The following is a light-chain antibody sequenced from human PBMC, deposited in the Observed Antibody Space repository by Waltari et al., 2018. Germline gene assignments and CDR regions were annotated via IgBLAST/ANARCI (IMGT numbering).Light chain of an antibody. J-gene: IGLJ1*01. Sequence: SYELTQPPSVSVSPGHTVTITCSGDQLGDKYVSWYQQKPGKSPVLVISQDTKRPSGIPWRFSGSNSGNTATLTISDTQAMDEADYYCQAWDSSTFYVFGTGTKVTVL. CDR2: QDT. V-gene: IGLV3-1*01. CDR3: QAWDSSTFYV. CDR1: QLGDKY.